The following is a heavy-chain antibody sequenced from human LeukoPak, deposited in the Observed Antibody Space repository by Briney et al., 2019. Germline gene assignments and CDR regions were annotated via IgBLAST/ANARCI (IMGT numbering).Heavy chain of an antibody. CDR1: GYSFTAYY. CDR2: INPNSGGT. CDR3: ARGLRYFDWLFPPGGWWFDP. Sequence: ASVKVSCKASGYSFTAYYMHWVRQAPGQGLEWMGWINPNSGGTNYAQRFQGRVTMTRNTSISTAYMELSSLRSEDTAVYYCARGLRYFDWLFPPGGWWFDPWGQGTLVTVSS. J-gene: IGHJ5*02. V-gene: IGHV1-2*02. D-gene: IGHD3-9*01.